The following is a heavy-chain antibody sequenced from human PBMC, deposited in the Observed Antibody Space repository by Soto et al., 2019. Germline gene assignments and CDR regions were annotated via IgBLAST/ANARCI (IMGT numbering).Heavy chain of an antibody. CDR1: GFPFRSFA. V-gene: IGHV3-30*01. D-gene: IGHD3-10*01. CDR2: ISFDGSKE. Sequence: LRLSFSASGFPFRSFAMHWIRQAPGKGLQWVTFISFDGSKEYYADSVRGRFTISRDNSKNTLDLQMDNLKVEDTAIYYCARDRDGFGVWGPGTLVTVSS. J-gene: IGHJ4*02. CDR3: ARDRDGFGV.